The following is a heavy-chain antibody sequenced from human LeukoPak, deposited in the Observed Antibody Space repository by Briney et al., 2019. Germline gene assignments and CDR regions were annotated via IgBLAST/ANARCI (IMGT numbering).Heavy chain of an antibody. D-gene: IGHD3-10*01. CDR1: GFTFNNYG. V-gene: IGHV3-30*02. CDR3: VKDSTPPSSITMVRGVTTWAARGMDV. CDR2: IWYDGTTR. Sequence: GGSLRLSCATSGFTFNNYGMHWVRQTPGKGLEWVAAIWYDGTTRFYADSVKGRFTISRDNSKNTLYLQMNSLRAEDTAVYYCVKDSTPPSSITMVRGVTTWAARGMDVWGQGTTVTVSS. J-gene: IGHJ6*02.